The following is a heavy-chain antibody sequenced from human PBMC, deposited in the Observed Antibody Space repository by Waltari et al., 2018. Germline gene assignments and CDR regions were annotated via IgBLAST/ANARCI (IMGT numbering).Heavy chain of an antibody. CDR1: EFTLSGYW. Sequence: EVQLVESGGGLVQPGGSLRLSCAASEFTLSGYWMHWVRQAPGKGLGWVARINSDESSTSYADSVKGRFTNSRDNAKNTLYLQMNSLRAEDTAVYYCASQNGGNSWWLDPWGQGTLVTVSS. CDR3: ASQNGGNSWWLDP. J-gene: IGHJ5*02. D-gene: IGHD2-21*02. CDR2: INSDESST. V-gene: IGHV3-74*01.